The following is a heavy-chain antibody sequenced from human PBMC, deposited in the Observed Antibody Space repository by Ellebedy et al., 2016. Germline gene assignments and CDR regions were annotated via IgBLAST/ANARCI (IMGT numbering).Heavy chain of an antibody. CDR3: AANNRISGQSLGGFDF. D-gene: IGHD2-15*01. Sequence: SETLSLTCTVSGGSINNYYWSWIRQFPGKGLEWIGYILYSGTTNYNPSLKSRLTISVDTSRNQFSLNLSSMTAADTAVYYCAANNRISGQSLGGFDFWGQGTRVTVSP. CDR2: ILYSGTT. CDR1: GGSINNYY. V-gene: IGHV4-59*01. J-gene: IGHJ4*02.